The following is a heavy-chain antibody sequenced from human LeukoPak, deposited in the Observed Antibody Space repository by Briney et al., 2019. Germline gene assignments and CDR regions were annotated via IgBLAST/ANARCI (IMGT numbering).Heavy chain of an antibody. CDR2: ISSSSSTI. CDR3: ARAIRYFDWLLSYYFDY. CDR1: GFTFSSYS. D-gene: IGHD3-9*01. J-gene: IGHJ4*02. Sequence: GGSLRLSCAASGFTFSSYSMNWVRQAPGKGLEWVSYISSSSSTIYYADSVKGRFTISRDNAKNSLYLQMNSLRAEDTAVYYCARAIRYFDWLLSYYFDYWGQGTLVTVSS. V-gene: IGHV3-48*01.